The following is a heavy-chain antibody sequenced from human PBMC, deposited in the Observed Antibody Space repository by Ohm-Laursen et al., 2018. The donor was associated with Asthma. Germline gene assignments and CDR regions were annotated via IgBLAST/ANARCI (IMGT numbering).Heavy chain of an antibody. Sequence: SLRLSCSASGFTFSSYAMHWVRQAPGKGLEWVAVISYDGSNKYYADSVKGRFTISRDNSKNTLYLQMNGLRAEDTAVYYCARDTRPSGYRSGFDYWGQGTLVTVSS. CDR1: GFTFSSYA. CDR3: ARDTRPSGYRSGFDY. J-gene: IGHJ4*02. D-gene: IGHD3-22*01. CDR2: ISYDGSNK. V-gene: IGHV3-30-3*01.